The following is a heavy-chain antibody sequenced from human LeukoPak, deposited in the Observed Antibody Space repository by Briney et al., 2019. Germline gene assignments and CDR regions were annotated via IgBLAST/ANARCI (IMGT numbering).Heavy chain of an antibody. CDR3: ARYWSGYYTDYYYYMDV. CDR2: IYYSGST. Sequence: SETLSLTCTVSGGSISSSSYYWGWIRQPPGKGLEWIGNIYYSGSTYYNPSLKSRVTISVDTSKNQFSLKLSYVTAADTAVYYCARYWSGYYTDYYYYMDVWGKGTTVTVSS. V-gene: IGHV4-39*07. J-gene: IGHJ6*03. CDR1: GGSISSSSYY. D-gene: IGHD3-3*01.